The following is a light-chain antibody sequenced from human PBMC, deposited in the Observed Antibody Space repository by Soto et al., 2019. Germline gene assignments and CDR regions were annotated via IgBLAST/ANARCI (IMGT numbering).Light chain of an antibody. CDR3: CSYAGSYTYV. Sequence: QSALTQPRSVSGSPGQSVTISCTGTSSDIGGYNYVSWYQQYPGKAPKLMISDVSKRPSGVPDRFSGSKSDNTASLTISGLQADDEADYSCCSYAGSYTYVFGGGTKLTVL. J-gene: IGLJ2*01. V-gene: IGLV2-11*01. CDR2: DVS. CDR1: SSDIGGYNY.